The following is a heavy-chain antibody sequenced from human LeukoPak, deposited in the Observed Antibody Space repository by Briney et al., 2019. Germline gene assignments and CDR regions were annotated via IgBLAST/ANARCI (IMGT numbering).Heavy chain of an antibody. J-gene: IGHJ4*02. D-gene: IGHD3-3*01. CDR2: ISYDGSNK. V-gene: IGHV3-30*18. CDR3: ANANDFWSGYNVY. CDR1: GFTFSSYG. Sequence: GGSLRLSCAASGFTFSSYGMHWVRQAPGKGLEWVAVISYDGSNKYYADSVKGRFTISRDNSKNTLYLQMNSLRAEDTAVYYCANANDFWSGYNVYWGQGTLVTVSS.